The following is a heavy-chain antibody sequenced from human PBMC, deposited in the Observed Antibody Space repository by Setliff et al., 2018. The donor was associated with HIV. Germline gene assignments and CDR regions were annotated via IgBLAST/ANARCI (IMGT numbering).Heavy chain of an antibody. CDR3: ACYDSSGHDAFDI. CDR1: GGSISTGGYY. CDR2: IYNSGGT. V-gene: IGHV4-31*03. Sequence: PSETLSLTCTVSGGSISTGGYYWSWIRQHPGKGLEWIGYIYNSGGTYYNPSLKSRITMSIDTSKNQFSLKLSSVTAADTAVYYCACYDSSGHDAFDIWGQGTMVTVSS. D-gene: IGHD3-22*01. J-gene: IGHJ3*02.